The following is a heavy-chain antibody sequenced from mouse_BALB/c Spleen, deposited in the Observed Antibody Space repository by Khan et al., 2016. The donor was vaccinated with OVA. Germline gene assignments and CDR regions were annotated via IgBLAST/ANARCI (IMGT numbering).Heavy chain of an antibody. J-gene: IGHJ3*01. Sequence: QIQLVQSGPELVKPGASVKMSCKASGYTFTDYVMNWVKQRNGQGLEWIGQIYPGSDSTYYNEKFKGKATLTTDRSSNTASMQLSNLTSEDSAVYFCARAGWDVFAYWGQGTLVTVSA. D-gene: IGHD4-1*01. CDR3: ARAGWDVFAY. CDR2: IYPGSDST. V-gene: IGHV1-77*01. CDR1: GYTFTDYV.